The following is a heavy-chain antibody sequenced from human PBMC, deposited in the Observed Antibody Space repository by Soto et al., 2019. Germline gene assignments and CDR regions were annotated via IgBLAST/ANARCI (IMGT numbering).Heavy chain of an antibody. CDR2: VYNSGST. J-gene: IGHJ4*02. D-gene: IGHD6-13*01. CDR1: CGSISSNY. CDR3: ARYRREAGAGYTLDN. Sequence: SETLSLTCTLSCGSISSNYWTCIRQPPGKGLEWIGYVYNSGSTNYNPSLKSRVTISEDTSKSQFSLKVNSMTAADTAVYYCARYRREAGAGYTLDNWGQGILVTVSS. V-gene: IGHV4-59*01.